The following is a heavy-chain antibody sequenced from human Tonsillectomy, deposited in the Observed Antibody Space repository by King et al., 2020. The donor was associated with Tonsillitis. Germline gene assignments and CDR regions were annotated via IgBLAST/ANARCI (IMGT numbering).Heavy chain of an antibody. CDR1: GFTFSSYG. J-gene: IGHJ1*01. Sequence: VQLVESGGGVVQPGGSLRLSCAASGFTFSSYGMHWVRQAPGKGLEWVAYIRYDGSNKYYADSVKGRFTISRDNSKNTLYLQMNSLRAEDTAVYYCAKSISRDSWNSWALSFQYWGQGTLVTVSS. CDR3: AKSISRDSWNSWALSFQY. CDR2: IRYDGSNK. V-gene: IGHV3-30*02. D-gene: IGHD1-7*01.